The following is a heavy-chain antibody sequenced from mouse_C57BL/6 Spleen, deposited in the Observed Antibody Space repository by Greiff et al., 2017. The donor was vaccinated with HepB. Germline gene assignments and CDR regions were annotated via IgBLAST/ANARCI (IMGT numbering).Heavy chain of an antibody. Sequence: VKLQHPGAELVKPGASVKLSCKASGYTFTSYWMHWVKQRPGQGLEWIGMIHPNSGSTNYNEKFKSKATLTVDKSSSTAYMQLSSLTSEDSAVYYCARSRITTVVATDWYFDVWGTGTTVTVSS. J-gene: IGHJ1*03. CDR3: ARSRITTVVATDWYFDV. CDR2: IHPNSGST. V-gene: IGHV1-64*01. CDR1: GYTFTSYW. D-gene: IGHD1-1*01.